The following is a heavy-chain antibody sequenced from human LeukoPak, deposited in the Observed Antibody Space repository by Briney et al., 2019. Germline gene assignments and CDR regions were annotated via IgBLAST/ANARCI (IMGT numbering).Heavy chain of an antibody. CDR1: GFTFSSYG. D-gene: IGHD3-22*01. CDR2: ISYDGSNK. V-gene: IGHV3-30*18. J-gene: IGHJ6*02. Sequence: GGSLRLSCAVSGFTFSSYGMHWVRQAPGKGLEWVAVISYDGSNKYYADSVKGRFTISRDNSKNTLYLQMNSLRAEDTAVYYCAKALQRHYYDSSGYYYRSGMDVWGQGTTVTVSS. CDR3: AKALQRHYYDSSGYYYRSGMDV.